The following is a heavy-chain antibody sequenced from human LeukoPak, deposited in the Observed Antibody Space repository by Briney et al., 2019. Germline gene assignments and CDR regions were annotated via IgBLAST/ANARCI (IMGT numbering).Heavy chain of an antibody. CDR3: ARDSLVDTAAGWYFDY. D-gene: IGHD5-18*01. CDR1: GFTFSSYA. V-gene: IGHV3-64*01. J-gene: IGHJ4*02. CDR2: ISSNGGST. Sequence: PGGSLRLSCAASGFTFSSYAMHWVRQVPGKGLEYVSAISSNGGSTYYANSVKGRFTISRDNSKNTLYLQMGSLRAEDMAVYYCARDSLVDTAAGWYFDYWGQGTLVTVSS.